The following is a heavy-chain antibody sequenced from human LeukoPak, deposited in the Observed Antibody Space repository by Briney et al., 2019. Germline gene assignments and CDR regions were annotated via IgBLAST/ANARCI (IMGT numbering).Heavy chain of an antibody. CDR3: ARGYCSSTSCYFEYYFDY. CDR2: MNPNSGNT. J-gene: IGHJ4*02. Sequence: ASVKVSCKASGYTFTSYDINWVRQATGQGLEWMGWMNPNSGNTGYAQKFQGRVTMARDTSISTAYMELGSLRSDDTAVHYCARGYCSSTSCYFEYYFDYWGQGTLVTVSS. D-gene: IGHD2-2*01. CDR1: GYTFTSYD. V-gene: IGHV1-8*01.